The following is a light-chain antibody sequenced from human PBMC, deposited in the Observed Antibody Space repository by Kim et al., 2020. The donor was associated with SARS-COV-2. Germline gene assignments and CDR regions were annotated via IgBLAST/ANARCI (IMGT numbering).Light chain of an antibody. Sequence: QSFTISCTGTNSDVGGYDHVSWYQQHPGKAPKLMISDVSNRPSGVSNRFSGSKSGNTASLSISGLQAEDEADYYCSSYTRTTSLVVFGGGTQLTVL. CDR3: SSYTRTTSLVV. V-gene: IGLV2-14*03. J-gene: IGLJ2*01. CDR2: DVS. CDR1: NSDVGGYDH.